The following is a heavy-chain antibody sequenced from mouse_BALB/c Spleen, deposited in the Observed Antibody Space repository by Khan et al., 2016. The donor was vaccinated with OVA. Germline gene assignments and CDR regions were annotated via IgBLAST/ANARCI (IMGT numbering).Heavy chain of an antibody. V-gene: IGHV3-2*02. Sequence: EVQLVESGPGLVKPSQSLSLTCTVTGYSITSAYAWNWIRQFPGNKLEWMGYINYSGNTRFNPSLKSRTSITRDTSKNQFFLQLNSVTTEDTATYLCARKDYYDYDPFPYWGQGTLVTVSA. J-gene: IGHJ3*01. CDR3: ARKDYYDYDPFPY. CDR2: INYSGNT. CDR1: GYSITSAYA. D-gene: IGHD2-4*01.